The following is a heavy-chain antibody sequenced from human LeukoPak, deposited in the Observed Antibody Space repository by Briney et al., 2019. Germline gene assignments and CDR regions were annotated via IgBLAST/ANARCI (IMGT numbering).Heavy chain of an antibody. CDR1: GGATSSDT. D-gene: IGHD2-15*01. J-gene: IGHJ5*02. Sequence: KSSETLSLTCTISGGATSSDTWTWIRQPAGKGLEWIGRIHSSGSTKYNPSLQSRISISVDKSKNQFSLRLTSLTAADTAVYYCARDFRYCSGGGCINWFDPWGQGTLVTVSS. CDR3: ARDFRYCSGGGCINWFDP. CDR2: IHSSGST. V-gene: IGHV4-4*07.